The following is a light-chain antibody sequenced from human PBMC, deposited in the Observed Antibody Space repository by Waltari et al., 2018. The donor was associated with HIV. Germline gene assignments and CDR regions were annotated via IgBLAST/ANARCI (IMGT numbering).Light chain of an antibody. Sequence: DIVMTQSPLSLSVTAGEPASISCKSSQSLLPRNGYNYLDWYLQKPGQAPQLLIYLGSNRAAGVTVRFSGSGSGTDFTLKISRVEAEDVGVYYCKQAIQRITFGQGTRLEIK. V-gene: IGKV2-28*01. CDR2: LGS. CDR1: QSLLPRNGYNY. CDR3: KQAIQRIT. J-gene: IGKJ5*01.